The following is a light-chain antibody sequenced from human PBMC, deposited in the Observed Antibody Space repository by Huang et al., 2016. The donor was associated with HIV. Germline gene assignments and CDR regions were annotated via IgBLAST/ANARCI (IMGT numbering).Light chain of an antibody. J-gene: IGKJ2*01. CDR2: GAS. CDR3: QQYNDWPPDPT. CDR1: QSVNSN. V-gene: IGKV3D-15*01. Sequence: EIVMTQSPATLSASPGETVTLACRASQSVNSNLAWLQQKPGQAPRLLIYGASSRAPGVPVRCSGSGSGTDFTLTISSLQSEDFALYYCQQYNDWPPDPTFGQGTKLDTK.